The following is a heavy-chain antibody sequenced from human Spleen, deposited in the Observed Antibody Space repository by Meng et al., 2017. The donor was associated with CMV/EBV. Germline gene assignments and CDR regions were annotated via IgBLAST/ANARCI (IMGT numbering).Heavy chain of an antibody. CDR3: ARETAARHYYGMDV. Sequence: GESLKISCACEASGFTFSSYAMSWVRQAPGKGLEWVSGISGSGGTTYYAASVKGRFTISRDNSKNTLYLQMNSLRAEDTAVYYCARETAARHYYGMDVWGQGTTVTVSS. CDR2: ISGSGGTT. J-gene: IGHJ6*02. V-gene: IGHV3-23*01. D-gene: IGHD6-6*01. CDR1: GFTFSSYA.